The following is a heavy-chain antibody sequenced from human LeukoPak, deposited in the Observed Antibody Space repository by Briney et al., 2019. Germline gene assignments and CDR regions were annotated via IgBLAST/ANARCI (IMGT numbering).Heavy chain of an antibody. Sequence: GGSLRLSCAASGFTFSSYAMSWVRQAPGKGLEWVSAISGGGGSTHYADSVKGRFTISRDNSKNMLYLQMNNLRAEDTAVYYCAKDAVGTVVPPDYWGQGTLVTVSS. J-gene: IGHJ4*02. CDR1: GFTFSSYA. CDR3: AKDAVGTVVPPDY. CDR2: ISGGGGST. D-gene: IGHD2-2*01. V-gene: IGHV3-23*01.